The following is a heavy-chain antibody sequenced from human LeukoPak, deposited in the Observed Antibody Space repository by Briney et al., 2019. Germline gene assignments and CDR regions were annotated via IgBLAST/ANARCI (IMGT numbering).Heavy chain of an antibody. Sequence: PSGTLSLTCTVSGYSISSGYYWGWIRQPPGKGLEWIGSIYHSGSTYYNPSLKSRVTISVDTSKNQFSLKLSSVTAADTAVYYGARDPGIAAAGREGEIDYWGQGTLVTVSS. D-gene: IGHD6-13*01. J-gene: IGHJ4*02. V-gene: IGHV4-38-2*02. CDR1: GYSISSGYY. CDR2: IYHSGST. CDR3: ARDPGIAAAGREGEIDY.